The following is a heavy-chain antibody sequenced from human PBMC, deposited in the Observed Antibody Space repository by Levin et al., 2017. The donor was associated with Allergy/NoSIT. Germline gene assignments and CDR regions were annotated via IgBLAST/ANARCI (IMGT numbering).Heavy chain of an antibody. CDR1: GGSISSSSYY. CDR2: IYYSGST. Sequence: SETLSLTCTVSGGSISSSSYYWGWIRQPPGKGLEWIGSIYYSGSTYYNPSLKSRVTISVDTSKNQFSLKLSSVTAADTAVYYCERIAVAGMGGYYDDGMDVWGQGTTVTVSS. CDR3: ERIAVAGMGGYYDDGMDV. V-gene: IGHV4-39*07. J-gene: IGHJ6*02. D-gene: IGHD6-19*01.